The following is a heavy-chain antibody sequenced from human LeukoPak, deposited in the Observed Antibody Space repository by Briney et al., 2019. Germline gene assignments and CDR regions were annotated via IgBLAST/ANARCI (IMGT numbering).Heavy chain of an antibody. Sequence: GGSLRLSCAASGFTFSSYGMHWVRQAPGKGLEWVAFIRYDGSNKYYADSVKGRFTISRDNAKNSLYLQMNSLRAEDTAVYYCARSPFVPESRGRWSTVETPSPDYWGQGTLVTVSS. D-gene: IGHD4-23*01. V-gene: IGHV3-30*02. CDR3: ARSPFVPESRGRWSTVETPSPDY. CDR1: GFTFSSYG. J-gene: IGHJ4*02. CDR2: IRYDGSNK.